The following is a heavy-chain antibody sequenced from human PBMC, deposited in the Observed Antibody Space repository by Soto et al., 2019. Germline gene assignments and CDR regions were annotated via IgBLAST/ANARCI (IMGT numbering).Heavy chain of an antibody. D-gene: IGHD2-15*01. CDR2: IYYSGST. Sequence: QVQLQESGPGLVKPSQTLSLTCTVSGGSISSGDYYWSWIRQPPGKGLEWIGYIYYSGSTYYNPSLKSRVTISVDTSKNQFSLKLSSVTAADTAVYHCASRGTTTYCSGGSCYARGFDYWGQGTLVTVSS. V-gene: IGHV4-30-4*01. J-gene: IGHJ4*02. CDR3: ASRGTTTYCSGGSCYARGFDY. CDR1: GGSISSGDYY.